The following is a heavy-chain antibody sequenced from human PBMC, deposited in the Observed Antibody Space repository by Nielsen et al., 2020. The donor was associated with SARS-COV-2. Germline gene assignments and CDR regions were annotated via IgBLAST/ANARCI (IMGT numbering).Heavy chain of an antibody. Sequence: GGSLRLSCAASGFTFSDYAMNWVRQAPGKGLEWVAFTSFDGSKKYSADSVKGRLTISRDNSKNTLYLQMDSLSPEDTAMYYCAKRRGATGSFDIWGLGTMVTVSS. J-gene: IGHJ3*02. CDR1: GFTFSDYA. CDR2: TSFDGSKK. D-gene: IGHD1-14*01. CDR3: AKRRGATGSFDI. V-gene: IGHV3-30*02.